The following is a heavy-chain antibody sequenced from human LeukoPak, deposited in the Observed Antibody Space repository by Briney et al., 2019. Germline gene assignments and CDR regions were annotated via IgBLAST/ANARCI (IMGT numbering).Heavy chain of an antibody. CDR2: MNPNSGNT. Sequence: ASVKVSCKASGYTFTGYYMHWVRQATGQGLEWMGWMNPNSGNTGYAQKFQGRVTMTRNTSISTAYMELSSLRSEDTAVYYCARGTGGYDSSFDYWGQGTLVTVSS. V-gene: IGHV1-8*02. D-gene: IGHD3-22*01. J-gene: IGHJ4*02. CDR1: GYTFTGYY. CDR3: ARGTGGYDSSFDY.